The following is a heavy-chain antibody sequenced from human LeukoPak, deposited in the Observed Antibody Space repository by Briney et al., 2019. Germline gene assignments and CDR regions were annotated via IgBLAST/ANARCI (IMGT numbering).Heavy chain of an antibody. J-gene: IGHJ4*02. CDR2: IKNKIDGGTT. CDR3: TTGTLTSDY. Sequence: PGGSLRLSCAASGFTFSNAWMSWVRQAPGKGLEWVGCIKNKIDGGTTDYTAPVKGRFTISRDDSKNTLYLQMNSLKTEDTGIYYCTTGTLTSDYWGQGTLVTVSS. V-gene: IGHV3-15*01. CDR1: GFTFSNAW. D-gene: IGHD4-17*01.